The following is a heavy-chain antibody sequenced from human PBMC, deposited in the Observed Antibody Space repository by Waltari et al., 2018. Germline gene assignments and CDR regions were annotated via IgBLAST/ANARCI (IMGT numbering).Heavy chain of an antibody. CDR3: ARSLPPYQLSALRYAFDI. Sequence: QVQLVQSGAEVKKPGSSVKVSCKASGGTFRSYAISWARTAPGQGLEWMGGIIPIFGTANYAQKFQGRVTITADKSTSTAYMELSSLRSEDTAVYYCARSLPPYQLSALRYAFDIWGQGTMVTVSS. CDR1: GGTFRSYA. CDR2: IIPIFGTA. D-gene: IGHD2-2*01. V-gene: IGHV1-69*14. J-gene: IGHJ3*02.